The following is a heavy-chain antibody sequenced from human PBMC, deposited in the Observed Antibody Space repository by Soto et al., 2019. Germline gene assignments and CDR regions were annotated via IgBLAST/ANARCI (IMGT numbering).Heavy chain of an antibody. CDR2: INHSGST. CDR3: AREGPGSPAPGLDAFDI. CDR1: GGSFSDYY. D-gene: IGHD5-12*01. Sequence: SETLSLTCAVYGGSFSDYYWSWIRQPPGKGLEWIGEINHSGSTNYNPSLKSRVTISVDTSKNQFSLKSSSVTAADTAVYYCAREGPGSPAPGLDAFDIWGQGTMVTVSS. J-gene: IGHJ3*02. V-gene: IGHV4-34*01.